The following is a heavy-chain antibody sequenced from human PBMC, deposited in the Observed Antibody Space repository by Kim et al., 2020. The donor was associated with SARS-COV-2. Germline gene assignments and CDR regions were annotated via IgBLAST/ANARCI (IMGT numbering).Heavy chain of an antibody. J-gene: IGHJ6*03. V-gene: IGHV1-3*01. D-gene: IGHD3-9*01. CDR1: GSTFTIFA. CDR2: INAGNGNT. Sequence: SGSTFTIFAMHWVRQAPGQRLEWMGWINAGNGNTKYSQKFQGRVTITRDTSASTAYMELSSLRSEDTAVYYCARDSYYDIFRYYYYYMDV. CDR3: ARDSYYDIFRYYYYYMDV.